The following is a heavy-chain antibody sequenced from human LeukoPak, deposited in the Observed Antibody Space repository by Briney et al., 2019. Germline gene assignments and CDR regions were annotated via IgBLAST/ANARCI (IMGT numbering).Heavy chain of an antibody. D-gene: IGHD2-2*01. CDR3: TRQNQLPAFFDF. V-gene: IGHV4-39*01. CDR1: GGSMSITSYY. J-gene: IGHJ4*02. Sequence: SETLSLTCTVSGGSMSITSYYWGWIRQPPGKGLEWIGSISYSGNTYYNPSLKSRLTISVDTSRNQWSVKLTSVTAADTAVYYCTRQNQLPAFFDFWGQGTLVTGSS. CDR2: ISYSGNT.